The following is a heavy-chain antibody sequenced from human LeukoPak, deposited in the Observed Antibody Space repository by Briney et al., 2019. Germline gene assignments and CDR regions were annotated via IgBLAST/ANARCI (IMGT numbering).Heavy chain of an antibody. J-gene: IGHJ3*02. CDR2: IYYSGST. V-gene: IGHV4-59*12. D-gene: IGHD3-9*01. CDR1: GGSISSYY. CDR3: ARDSALDYDILTGYYMGAFDI. Sequence: SETLSLTCTVSGGSISSYYWSWIRQPPGKGLEWIGYIYYSGSTNYNPSLKSRVTISVDKSKNQFSLKLSSVTAADTAVYYCARDSALDYDILTGYYMGAFDIWGQGTMVTVSS.